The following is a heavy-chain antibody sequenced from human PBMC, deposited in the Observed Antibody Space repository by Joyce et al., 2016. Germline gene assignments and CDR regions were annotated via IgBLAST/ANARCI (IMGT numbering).Heavy chain of an antibody. Sequence: EVQLVESGGGLIQPGGSLRLSCATSGFTVSSTYMSWVRQTPGKGLEWVSVSHTSGGTYYADSVKGRFTISRDNSKNTLYLQMNSLRAEDTAVYYCTRSPEWLYFYGGGSIEDGGYFDYWGQGTLVTVSS. J-gene: IGHJ4*02. CDR3: TRSPEWLYFYGGGSIEDGGYFDY. CDR2: SHTSGGT. CDR1: GFTVSSTY. V-gene: IGHV3-53*01. D-gene: IGHD3-3*01.